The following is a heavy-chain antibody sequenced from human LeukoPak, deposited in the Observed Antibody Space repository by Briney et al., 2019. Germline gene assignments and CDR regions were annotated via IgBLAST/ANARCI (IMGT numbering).Heavy chain of an antibody. CDR3: ARMFGRTYSSGWNY. V-gene: IGHV3-7*01. J-gene: IGHJ4*02. D-gene: IGHD6-19*01. Sequence: PGGSLRLSCAASGFTVSSNYMSWVRQAPGKGLEWVANIKQDGSEKYYVDSVKGRFTISRDNAKNSLYLQMNSLRAEDTAVYYCARMFGRTYSSGWNYWGQGTLVTVSS. CDR1: GFTVSSNY. CDR2: IKQDGSEK.